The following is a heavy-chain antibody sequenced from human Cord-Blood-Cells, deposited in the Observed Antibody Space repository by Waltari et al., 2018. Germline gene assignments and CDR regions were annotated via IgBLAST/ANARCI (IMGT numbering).Heavy chain of an antibody. Sequence: EVQLLESGGGLVQPGGSLRLSCAASGFTFSSYAMSWVRQAPGKGLAWVSAISGRGGSTYYADSVKGRFTISRDNSKNTLYLQMNSLRAEDTAVYYCAKGLTYSSSSGFDYWGQGTLVTVSS. J-gene: IGHJ4*02. CDR2: ISGRGGST. CDR3: AKGLTYSSSSGFDY. D-gene: IGHD6-6*01. V-gene: IGHV3-23*01. CDR1: GFTFSSYA.